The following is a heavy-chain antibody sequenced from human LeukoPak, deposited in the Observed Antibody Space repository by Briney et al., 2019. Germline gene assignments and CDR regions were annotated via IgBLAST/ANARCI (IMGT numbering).Heavy chain of an antibody. CDR1: GGSISSGDYY. Sequence: SETLSLTCTVSGGSISSGDYYWSGIRQPPGKGLEWIGYIYYSGSTYYNPSLKSRVTISVDTSKNQFSLKLSSVTAADTAVYYCARVGPDCSSTSCPYYYYYYMDVWGKGTTVTVSS. CDR3: ARVGPDCSSTSCPYYYYYYMDV. CDR2: IYYSGST. J-gene: IGHJ6*03. D-gene: IGHD2-2*01. V-gene: IGHV4-30-4*08.